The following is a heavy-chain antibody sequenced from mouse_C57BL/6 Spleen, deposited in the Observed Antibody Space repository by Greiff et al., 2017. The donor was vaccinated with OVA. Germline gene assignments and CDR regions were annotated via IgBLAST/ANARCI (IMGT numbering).Heavy chain of an antibody. CDR2: IYPGSGST. Sequence: QVQLQQPGAELVKPGASVKMSCKASGYTFTSYWITWVKQRPGQGLEWIGDIYPGSGSTNSNEKFKSKATLTVDTSSSTAYMHLSSLTSEDSEVYDCARYGRSYGRFAYWGQGTLVTVSA. D-gene: IGHD1-1*01. CDR1: GYTFTSYW. J-gene: IGHJ3*01. CDR3: ARYGRSYGRFAY. V-gene: IGHV1-55*01.